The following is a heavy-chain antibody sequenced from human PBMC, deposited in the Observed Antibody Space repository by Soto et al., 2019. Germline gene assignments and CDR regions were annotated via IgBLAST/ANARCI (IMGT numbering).Heavy chain of an antibody. Sequence: ESLKISFQGSGYSFAGHWISWVRQMPGKGLEWVGRIDPSDSYTNYSPSFEGHVTMSADTSVNTAYLQWRGLRASDTAIYFCARLKVGATSDYWGQGTLVTVSS. J-gene: IGHJ4*02. V-gene: IGHV5-10-1*01. D-gene: IGHD1-26*01. CDR3: ARLKVGATSDY. CDR1: GYSFAGHW. CDR2: IDPSDSYT.